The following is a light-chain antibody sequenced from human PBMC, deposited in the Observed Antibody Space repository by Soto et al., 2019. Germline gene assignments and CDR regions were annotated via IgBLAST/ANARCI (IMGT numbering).Light chain of an antibody. J-gene: IGLJ1*01. CDR2: EVS. V-gene: IGLV2-8*01. CDR1: SSDVGGYNY. Sequence: QSVLTQPPSASGSPGRSVTISCAGTSSDVGGYNYVSWYQQYPGKVPKLMIYEVSERPSGVPDRFSGSKSGNTAFLTVSGLQAEDEADYYCLSYADTAYVFGTGTKVTVL. CDR3: LSYADTAYV.